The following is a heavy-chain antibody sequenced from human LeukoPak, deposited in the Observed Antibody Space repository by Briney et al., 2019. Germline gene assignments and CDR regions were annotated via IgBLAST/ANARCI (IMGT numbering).Heavy chain of an antibody. CDR2: ISSSGSTI. Sequence: GGSLRLSCAASGFTFSDYYMSWIRQAPGKGLEWVSYISSSGSTIYYADSVKGRFTISRDNAKNSLYLQMNSLRAEDTAVYYCARSPEQQLPYFDYWGQGTLVTVSS. V-gene: IGHV3-11*04. CDR3: ARSPEQQLPYFDY. CDR1: GFTFSDYY. J-gene: IGHJ4*02. D-gene: IGHD6-13*01.